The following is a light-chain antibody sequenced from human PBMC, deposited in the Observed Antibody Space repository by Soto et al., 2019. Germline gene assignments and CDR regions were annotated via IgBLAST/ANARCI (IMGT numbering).Light chain of an antibody. J-gene: IGKJ1*01. V-gene: IGKV1-39*01. CDR1: QSIVTY. CDR3: QQYNNWPSKT. Sequence: DIQMTQSPSSLSASVGDRVTITCRASQSIVTYLNWYLQKPGKAPKLLIYASSTLQSGVPPRFSGSGSGTEFTPTISSLQYADFAVSYCQQYNNWPSKTFGQGTKVDI. CDR2: ASS.